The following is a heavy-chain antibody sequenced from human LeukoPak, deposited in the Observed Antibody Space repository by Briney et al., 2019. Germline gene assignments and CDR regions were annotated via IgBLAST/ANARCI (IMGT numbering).Heavy chain of an antibody. J-gene: IGHJ4*02. V-gene: IGHV1-69*13. CDR1: GGTFSSYA. D-gene: IGHD3-3*01. CDR3: ARVGGYDFWSGYYNQAPFDY. Sequence: GASVKVSCKASGGTFSSYAISWVRQAPGQGLEWMGGIIPIFGTANYAQKFQGRVTITADESTSTAYMELSSLRSEDTAVYYCARVGGYDFWSGYYNQAPFDYWGQGTLVTVSS. CDR2: IIPIFGTA.